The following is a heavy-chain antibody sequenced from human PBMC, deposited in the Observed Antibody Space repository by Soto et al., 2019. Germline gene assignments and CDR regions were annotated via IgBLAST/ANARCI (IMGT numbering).Heavy chain of an antibody. V-gene: IGHV3-15*07. CDR1: GFTFSNAW. CDR3: TTLPSRWRGYGMDV. CDR2: IKSKTDGGTT. Sequence: GGSLRLSCAAPGFTFSNAWMNWARQAPGKGLEWVGRIKSKTDGGTTDYAAPVKGRFTISRDDSKNTLYLQMNSLKTEDTAVYYCTTLPSRWRGYGMDVWGQGTTVTVSS. J-gene: IGHJ6*02.